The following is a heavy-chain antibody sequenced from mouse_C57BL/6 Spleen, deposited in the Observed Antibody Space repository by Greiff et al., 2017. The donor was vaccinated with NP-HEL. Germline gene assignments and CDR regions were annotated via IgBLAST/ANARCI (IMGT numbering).Heavy chain of an antibody. V-gene: IGHV1-53*01. Sequence: VQLQQPGTELVKPGASVKLSCKASGYTFTSYWMHWVKQRPGQGLEWIGNINPSNGGTNYNEKFKSKATLTVDKSSSTAYMQLSSLTSEDSAVYYCARRGLFYYGNYDAMDYWGQGTSVTVSS. CDR3: ARRGLFYYGNYDAMDY. CDR2: INPSNGGT. J-gene: IGHJ4*01. CDR1: GYTFTSYW. D-gene: IGHD2-1*01.